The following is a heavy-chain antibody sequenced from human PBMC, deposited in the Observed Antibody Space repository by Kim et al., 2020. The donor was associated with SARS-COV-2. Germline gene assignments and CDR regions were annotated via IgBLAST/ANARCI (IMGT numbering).Heavy chain of an antibody. CDR3: ASRDY. CDR2: INHSGST. Sequence: INHSGSTNYNPSLKSRVTISVDTSKNQFSLKLSSVTAADTAVYYCASRDYWGQGTLVTVSS. V-gene: IGHV4-34*01. J-gene: IGHJ4*02.